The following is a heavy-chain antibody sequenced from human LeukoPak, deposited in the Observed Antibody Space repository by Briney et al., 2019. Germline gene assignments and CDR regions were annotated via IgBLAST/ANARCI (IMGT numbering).Heavy chain of an antibody. V-gene: IGHV3-23*01. Sequence: PGGSLRLSCAASGFAFSSYAMSWVRQPPGKGLEWVSVISRRDDYTYYADSVKGRFTISRDNSKNTLYLQMNSLRAEDTAVYYCAKVFESVVTPNDYWGQGTLVTVSS. CDR3: AKVFESVVTPNDY. CDR2: ISRRDDYT. J-gene: IGHJ4*02. D-gene: IGHD4-23*01. CDR1: GFAFSSYA.